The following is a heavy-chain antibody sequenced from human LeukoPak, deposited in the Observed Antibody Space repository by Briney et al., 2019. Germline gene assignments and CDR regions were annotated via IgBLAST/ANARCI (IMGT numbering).Heavy chain of an antibody. CDR2: IWYDGSNK. J-gene: IGHJ4*02. CDR3: ARDRAYDSSGYYPDY. V-gene: IGHV3-33*01. D-gene: IGHD3-22*01. Sequence: GGSLRLSCAASGFTFSSYGMHWVRQAPGKGLEWVAVIWYDGSNKYYADSVKGRFTISRDNSKNMLYLQMNSLRAEDTAVYYCARDRAYDSSGYYPDYWGQGTLVTVSS. CDR1: GFTFSSYG.